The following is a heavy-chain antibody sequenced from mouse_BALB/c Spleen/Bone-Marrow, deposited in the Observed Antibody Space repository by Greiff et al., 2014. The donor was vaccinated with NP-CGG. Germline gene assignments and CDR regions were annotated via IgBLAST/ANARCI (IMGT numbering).Heavy chain of an antibody. CDR2: IYPGSGNT. Sequence: QVQLKESGPELVKPGASVKISCKAFGYTFTDYYINWVKQKPGQGLEWIGWIYPGSGNTKYNEKFKGKATLTVDTSSSTAYMQLSSLTSEDTAVYFCARQVRLFYAMDYWGQGTSVTVSS. V-gene: IGHV1-84*02. D-gene: IGHD2-14*01. CDR3: ARQVRLFYAMDY. J-gene: IGHJ4*01. CDR1: GYTFTDYY.